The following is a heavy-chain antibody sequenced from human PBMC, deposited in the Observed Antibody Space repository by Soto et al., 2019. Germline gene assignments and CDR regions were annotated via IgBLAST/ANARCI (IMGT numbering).Heavy chain of an antibody. D-gene: IGHD3-22*01. J-gene: IGHJ4*02. V-gene: IGHV1-58*02. CDR2: IVVGSGNT. Sequence: SVKVSCKASGFTFTSSAMQWVRQARGQRLEWIGWIVVGSGNTNYAQKFQERVTITRDMSTSTAYMELSSLRSEDTAVYYCAASYYYDSSGQYDYWGQGTLVTVS. CDR1: GFTFTSSA. CDR3: AASYYYDSSGQYDY.